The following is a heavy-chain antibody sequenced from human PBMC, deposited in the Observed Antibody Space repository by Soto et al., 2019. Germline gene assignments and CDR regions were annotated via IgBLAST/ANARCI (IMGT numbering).Heavy chain of an antibody. CDR2: ISGNSGTI. V-gene: IGHV3-9*01. Sequence: EVQLVESGGGLVQPGGSLRLSCAASGFTFDDFAMTWVRQAPGKGLEWVSGISGNSGTIGYADSVKGRFTISRDNPKNSLYLQMNSLRAEDAGLYYCAKDRGREVRYNWFEPWGQGTLVTVSS. D-gene: IGHD1-20*01. CDR1: GFTFDDFA. J-gene: IGHJ5*02. CDR3: AKDRGREVRYNWFEP.